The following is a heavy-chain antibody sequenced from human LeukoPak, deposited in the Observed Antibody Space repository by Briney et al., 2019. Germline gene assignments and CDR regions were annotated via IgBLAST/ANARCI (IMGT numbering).Heavy chain of an antibody. Sequence: SETLSLTCTVSGYSISSGYYWNWIRQPAGKGLEWLGNIFTRGTTNYNASLESRLTISLDTARNQFSLSLRSVTAADTAIYFCARSSLAVYFNYWGQGTLVTASS. J-gene: IGHJ4*02. CDR3: ARSSLAVYFNY. CDR2: IFTRGTT. V-gene: IGHV4-61*09. CDR1: GYSISSGYY. D-gene: IGHD6-19*01.